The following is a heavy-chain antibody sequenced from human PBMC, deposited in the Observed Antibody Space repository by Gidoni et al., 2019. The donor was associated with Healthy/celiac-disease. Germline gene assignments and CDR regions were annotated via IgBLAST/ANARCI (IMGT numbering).Heavy chain of an antibody. CDR3: AAPSRQLVPPYYYGMDV. CDR1: GYTFTSYG. D-gene: IGHD6-13*01. V-gene: IGHV1-18*01. Sequence: QVQLVQSGAEVKKPGASVKVSCKASGYTFTSYGISWVRQAPGQGLEWMGWISAYNGNTNYAQKRQGRVTMTTDTSTSTAYMELRSLRSDDTAVYYCAAPSRQLVPPYYYGMDVWGQGTTVTVSS. CDR2: ISAYNGNT. J-gene: IGHJ6*02.